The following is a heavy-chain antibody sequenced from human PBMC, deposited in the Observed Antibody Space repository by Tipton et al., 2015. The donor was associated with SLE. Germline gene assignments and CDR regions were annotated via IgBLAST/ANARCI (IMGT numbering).Heavy chain of an antibody. CDR2: ISYDGNDK. J-gene: IGHJ3*01. D-gene: IGHD2/OR15-2a*01. CDR3: ARIYAGRKRGAFDL. V-gene: IGHV3-30*04. CDR1: GFTFNNYA. Sequence: SLRLSCAASGFTFNNYAVHWVRQAPGKGLEWVAFISYDGNDKYYTDSVKGRFTISRDNSKSTLYLQVNSLRTDDTAVYYCARIYAGRKRGAFDLWGQGTMVTISS.